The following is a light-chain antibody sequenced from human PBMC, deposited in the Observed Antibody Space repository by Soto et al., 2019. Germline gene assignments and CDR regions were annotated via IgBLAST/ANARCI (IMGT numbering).Light chain of an antibody. Sequence: QSALTQPPSASGSPGQSVTISCTGTSSDVGGYNYVSWYQHHPGKAPKLMTYEVSKRPSGVPDRFSGSKSGDTASLTVSGLQAEDEAYYYCSSYAGSHNLVFGGGTKVTVL. CDR1: SSDVGGYNY. J-gene: IGLJ2*01. CDR3: SSYAGSHNLV. V-gene: IGLV2-8*01. CDR2: EVS.